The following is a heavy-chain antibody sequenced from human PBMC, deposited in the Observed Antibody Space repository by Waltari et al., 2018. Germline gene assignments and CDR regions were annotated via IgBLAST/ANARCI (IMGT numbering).Heavy chain of an antibody. D-gene: IGHD3-3*01. J-gene: IGHJ5*02. V-gene: IGHV4-34*01. CDR2: SNHSGST. Sequence: QVQLQQWGAGLLKPSETLSLTCAVYGGSFSGYYWSWIRQPPGKGREWIGESNHSGSTNYNPSLKRRVTISVDTSKNQFSLKLSSVTAADTAVYYCARGRLLLRFVEWSQGWFDPWGQGTLVTVSS. CDR1: GGSFSGYY. CDR3: ARGRLLLRFVEWSQGWFDP.